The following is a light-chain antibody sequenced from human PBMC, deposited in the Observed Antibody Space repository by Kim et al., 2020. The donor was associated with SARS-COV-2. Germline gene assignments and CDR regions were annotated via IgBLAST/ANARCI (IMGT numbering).Light chain of an antibody. V-gene: IGLV2-11*01. CDR3: CSYAGSYGVV. CDR1: SRYVGGYNY. Sequence: GQSVTISCTGTSRYVGGYNYVSWYQQHPGKAPKLMIYDVSKRPSGVPDRFSGSKSGNTASLTISGLQAEDEADYYCCSYAGSYGVVFGGGTQLTVL. CDR2: DVS. J-gene: IGLJ2*01.